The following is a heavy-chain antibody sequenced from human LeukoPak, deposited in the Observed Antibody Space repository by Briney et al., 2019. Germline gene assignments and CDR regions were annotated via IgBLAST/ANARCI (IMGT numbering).Heavy chain of an antibody. CDR3: ARVWPYTGRPYAYDF. V-gene: IGHV3-7*05. Sequence: GGSLRLSCAASGFTFNSYWMSWVRQAPGKGLEWGANIKQDGSEKYYVDSVKGRFTISRDNAKNSLYLQMNSLRAEDTAVYYCARVWPYTGRPYAYDFWGQGSLVTVSS. CDR1: GFTFNSYW. D-gene: IGHD1-26*01. CDR2: IKQDGSEK. J-gene: IGHJ4*02.